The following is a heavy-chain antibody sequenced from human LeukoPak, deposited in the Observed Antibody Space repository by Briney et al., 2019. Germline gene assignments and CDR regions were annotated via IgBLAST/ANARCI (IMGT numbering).Heavy chain of an antibody. CDR3: AKDLRYSSSWYYYYYMDV. Sequence: GGSLRLSCAASGFTFSSYAMSWVRQAPGKGLEWVSAISGSGGSTYYADSVKGRFTISRDNSKNTLYLQMNSLRAEDTAVYYCAKDLRYSSSWYYYYYMDVWGKGTTVTISS. CDR1: GFTFSSYA. D-gene: IGHD6-13*01. J-gene: IGHJ6*03. CDR2: ISGSGGST. V-gene: IGHV3-23*01.